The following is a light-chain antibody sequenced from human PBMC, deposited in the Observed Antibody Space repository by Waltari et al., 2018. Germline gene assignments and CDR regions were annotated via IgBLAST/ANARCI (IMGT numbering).Light chain of an antibody. CDR2: GDD. Sequence: SYDLTQPPSMSVSPGQTASITCSGDKLGDKYAFWYQQRPGQSPVLVIYGDDKRPSGIHERFSGANSGNTATLTISGTQAMDEADYYCQAWDSSSVVFGGGTKLTVV. CDR3: QAWDSSSVV. CDR1: KLGDKY. J-gene: IGLJ2*01. V-gene: IGLV3-1*01.